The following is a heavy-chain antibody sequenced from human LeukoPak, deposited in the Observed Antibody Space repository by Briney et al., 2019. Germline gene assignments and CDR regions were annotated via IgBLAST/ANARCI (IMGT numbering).Heavy chain of an antibody. D-gene: IGHD7-27*01. V-gene: IGHV7-4-1*02. Sequence: VASVKVSCKASGYTFTSYAMNWVRQAPGQGLEWMGWINTNTGNPTYAQGFTGRFVFSFDTSVSTAYLQISSLKAEDTAVYYCARDHVKLGSNFHPFDAFDTWGQGTMVTVSS. CDR1: GYTFTSYA. J-gene: IGHJ3*02. CDR3: ARDHVKLGSNFHPFDAFDT. CDR2: INTNTGNP.